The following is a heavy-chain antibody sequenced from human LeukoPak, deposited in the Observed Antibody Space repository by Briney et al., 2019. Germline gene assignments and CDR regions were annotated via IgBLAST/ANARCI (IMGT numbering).Heavy chain of an antibody. D-gene: IGHD3-16*01. V-gene: IGHV4-31*03. CDR1: NGSISSGYY. CDR3: ARGADPDFGKAYDQTRYWFFDL. Sequence: PSETLSLTCRVSNGSISSGYYWNWLRQHPGKGLEWIGYIYHTGNTYSSPSLNSRLTILVDKSKNEFSLRLTSLTAADTAVYFCARGADPDFGKAYDQTRYWFFDLWGRGTLVTVSS. CDR2: IYHTGNT. J-gene: IGHJ2*01.